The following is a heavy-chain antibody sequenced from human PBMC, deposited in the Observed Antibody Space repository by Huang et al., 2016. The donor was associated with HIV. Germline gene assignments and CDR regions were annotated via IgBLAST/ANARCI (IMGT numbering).Heavy chain of an antibody. CDR2: IHHSGST. Sequence: QLQLQESGSGLVKPSQTLSLTCAVTGDSITSPGNSWSWIRQPPGKGLEWIGYIHHSGSTSYSPSLKSRVTISLDRSKNQFSLNRRSMTAADTAVYYCARGLLPNYWGQGTLVTVSS. CDR3: ARGLLPNY. CDR1: GDSITSPGNS. V-gene: IGHV4-30-2*01. D-gene: IGHD2-15*01. J-gene: IGHJ4*02.